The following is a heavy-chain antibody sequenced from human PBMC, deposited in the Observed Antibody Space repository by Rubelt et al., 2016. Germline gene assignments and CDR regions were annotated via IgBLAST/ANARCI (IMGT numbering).Heavy chain of an antibody. J-gene: IGHJ4*02. CDR3: ARELAGGGAFDY. Sequence: QVQLQESGPGLVKPSETLSLTCTVSGYSISSGYYWGWIRQPPGKGLEWIGSIYHSGSTYYNPSLKSRVTISVDTSKNQFSLKLSAVTAADTAVYYCARELAGGGAFDYWGQGTLVTVSS. CDR1: GYSISSGYY. V-gene: IGHV4-38-2*02. CDR2: IYHSGST. D-gene: IGHD2-21*01.